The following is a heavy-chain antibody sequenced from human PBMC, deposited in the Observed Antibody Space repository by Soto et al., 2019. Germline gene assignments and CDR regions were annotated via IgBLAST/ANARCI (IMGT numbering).Heavy chain of an antibody. Sequence: SETLSLTCTVSGGSISSGGYYWTWVRQHPGKGLEWIAYIYHSGYTFYNPSLKSRVTMSVDTSKNQFPLKLRSVTAADTAVYYCAKWEGLGSDYYYYAMDVWGQGTTVTVSS. CDR2: IYHSGYT. D-gene: IGHD1-26*01. CDR3: AKWEGLGSDYYYYAMDV. J-gene: IGHJ6*02. V-gene: IGHV4-31*03. CDR1: GGSISSGGYY.